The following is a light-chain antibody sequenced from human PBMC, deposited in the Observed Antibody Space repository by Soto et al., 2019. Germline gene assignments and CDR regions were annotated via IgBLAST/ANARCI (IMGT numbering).Light chain of an antibody. J-gene: IGKJ4*01. CDR1: QNIDNY. CDR3: QQSYSTPT. Sequence: DVQMTQSPSSLSASLGYRVTISCRASQNIDNYLNWYQQKPGKAPKLLIYATSTLQSGVPSRFSGSGSGTEFTLTISSLQAEDFATYYCQQSYSTPTFGGGTKVDI. V-gene: IGKV1-39*01. CDR2: ATS.